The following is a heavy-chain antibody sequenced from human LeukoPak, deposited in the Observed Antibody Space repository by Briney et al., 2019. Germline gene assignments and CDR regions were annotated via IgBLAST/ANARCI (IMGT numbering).Heavy chain of an antibody. CDR1: GFTFSSYE. Sequence: PGGSLRLSCAASGFTFSSYEMNWVRQAPGKGLEWVSYISSSGSTIYYADSVKGRFTISRDNAKNSLYLQMNSLRAEDTAVYYCARGYYDFWSGSGQPSWFDPWGQGTLVTVSS. V-gene: IGHV3-48*03. D-gene: IGHD3-3*01. CDR3: ARGYYDFWSGSGQPSWFDP. J-gene: IGHJ5*02. CDR2: ISSSGSTI.